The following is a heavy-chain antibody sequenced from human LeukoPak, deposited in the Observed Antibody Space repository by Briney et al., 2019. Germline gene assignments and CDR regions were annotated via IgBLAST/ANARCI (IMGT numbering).Heavy chain of an antibody. V-gene: IGHV3-30*02. D-gene: IGHD3-22*01. CDR1: GFTFSSYG. Sequence: GGSLRLSCAASGFTFSSYGMHWVRQAPGKGLEWVAFIRYDGSNKYYADSVKGRFTISRDNSKNTLYLQMNSLRAEDTAVYYCAKDDGNYYYDSSGDRMDYWGQGTLVTVSS. CDR3: AKDDGNYYYDSSGDRMDY. CDR2: IRYDGSNK. J-gene: IGHJ4*02.